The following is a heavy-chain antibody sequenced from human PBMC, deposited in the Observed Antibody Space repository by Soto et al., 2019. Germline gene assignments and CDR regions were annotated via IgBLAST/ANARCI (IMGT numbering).Heavy chain of an antibody. CDR3: TKDVLYCGGGSCLVGPSYTFDH. J-gene: IGHJ4*02. V-gene: IGHV3-23*01. CDR1: GFAFSAYA. D-gene: IGHD2-15*01. CDR2: VSGTGRTP. Sequence: EVQLLESGGALVQPGGSLRLSCAASGFAFSAYAMNWVRHTPGKGLEWVSSVSGTGRTPYHADSVKGRFTMSRDNSKDTVYLQLNSLRADDTAVYYCTKDVLYCGGGSCLVGPSYTFDHWGQGTLVTVSS.